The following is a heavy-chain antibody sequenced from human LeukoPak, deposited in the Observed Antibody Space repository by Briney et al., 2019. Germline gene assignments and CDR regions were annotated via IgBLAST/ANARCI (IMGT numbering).Heavy chain of an antibody. CDR2: IYYKGSS. CDR1: GGSINNYY. J-gene: IGHJ4*02. Sequence: SETLSLTCTVSGGSINNYYWSWIRQPPGKGLEWIGYIYYKGSSTYNSSLKSRVTISVDTSKNQFSLKLSSVTAADTAVYYCARLVWDNYYDSSGYYFDYWGQGTLVTVSS. V-gene: IGHV4-59*01. D-gene: IGHD3-22*01. CDR3: ARLVWDNYYDSSGYYFDY.